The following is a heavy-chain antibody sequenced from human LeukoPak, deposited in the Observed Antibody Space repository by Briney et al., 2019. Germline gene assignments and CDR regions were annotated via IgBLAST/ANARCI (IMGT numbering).Heavy chain of an antibody. CDR2: IISFFGAA. D-gene: IGHD3-9*01. J-gene: IGHJ5*02. CDR3: TRDPSVDYDLLSHWFDP. CDR1: GYTFISYG. V-gene: IGHV1-69*13. Sequence: SVKVSCKASGYTFISYGISWVRQAPGQGLEWMGGIISFFGAAHYIQKFQGRLTITADESTSTAYMELSSLTSEDTAVYYCTRDPSVDYDLLSHWFDPWGQGTLVTVSS.